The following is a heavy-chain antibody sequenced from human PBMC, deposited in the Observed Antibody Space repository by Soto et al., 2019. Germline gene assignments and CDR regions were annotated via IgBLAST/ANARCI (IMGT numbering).Heavy chain of an antibody. CDR2: MNPNSGNT. Sequence: APVKVSCKASGYTFTSYDINWVRQATGQGLEWMGWMNPNSGNTGYAQKFQGRVTMTRSTSISTAYMELSSLRSEDTAVYYCARGGYYYDSSAYYRPFDYWGQGTLVTVSS. J-gene: IGHJ4*02. V-gene: IGHV1-8*01. D-gene: IGHD3-22*01. CDR3: ARGGYYYDSSAYYRPFDY. CDR1: GYTFTSYD.